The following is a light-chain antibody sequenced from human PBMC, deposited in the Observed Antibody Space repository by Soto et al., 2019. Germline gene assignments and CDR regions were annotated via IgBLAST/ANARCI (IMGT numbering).Light chain of an antibody. V-gene: IGKV1-5*03. J-gene: IGKJ1*01. CDR3: QQYDTYRT. CDR2: KAS. Sequence: DIQMTQSPSILSASVGDRVTITCRASLSVGTWLAWYQQKPGKAPKLLIYKASSLESRVPSRFSGSGSGTEFTLTISSLQPDDFATYYCQQYDTYRTFGQGTKVAIK. CDR1: LSVGTW.